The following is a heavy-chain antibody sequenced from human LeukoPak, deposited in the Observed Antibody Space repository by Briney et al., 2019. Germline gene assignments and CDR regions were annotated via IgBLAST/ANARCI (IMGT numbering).Heavy chain of an antibody. CDR1: GYSFTSYW. CDR3: ARQGELRGRAFDI. CDR2: IYPGDSDT. Sequence: GESLKISCKGSGYSFTSYWIGWVRQMPGEGLEWMGIIYPGDSDTRYSPSFQGQVTISADKSISTAYLQWSSLKASDTAMCYCARQGELRGRAFDIWGQGTMVTVSS. D-gene: IGHD1-26*01. J-gene: IGHJ3*02. V-gene: IGHV5-51*01.